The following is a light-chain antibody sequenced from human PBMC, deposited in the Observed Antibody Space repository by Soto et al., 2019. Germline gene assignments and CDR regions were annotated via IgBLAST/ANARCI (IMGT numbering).Light chain of an antibody. V-gene: IGLV2-14*03. J-gene: IGLJ1*01. CDR2: VVF. Sequence: SLLTQPAAVSASPGQSFNISCTGTRSDVGGYNYVSWYQHHPGNAPTLIIYVVFYLHTGVSNPFSGSKSGNTASLTISGLQPEDEADYYCSSYTTSNTRQIVFGTGTKVTVL. CDR3: SSYTTSNTRQIV. CDR1: RSDVGGYNY.